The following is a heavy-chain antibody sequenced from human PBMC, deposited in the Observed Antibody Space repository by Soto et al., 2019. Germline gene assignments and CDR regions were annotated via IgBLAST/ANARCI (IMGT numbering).Heavy chain of an antibody. J-gene: IGHJ3*01. CDR1: GFTFSSYA. D-gene: IGHD1-20*01. CDR2: ISGSGGST. V-gene: IGHV3-23*01. Sequence: GGSLRLSCAASGFTFSSYAMSWVRQAPGKGMEWVSAISGSGGSTYYEDSVKGRFTISIDNSKNTLYLQMDSLRAADAAVYFCVRRAITASTNWCAFEVWGQGTVVTVSS. CDR3: VRRAITASTNWCAFEV.